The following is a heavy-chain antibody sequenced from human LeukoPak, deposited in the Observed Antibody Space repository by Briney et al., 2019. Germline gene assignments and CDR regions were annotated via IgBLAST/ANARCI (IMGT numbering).Heavy chain of an antibody. D-gene: IGHD3-16*01. J-gene: IGHJ5*02. V-gene: IGHV4-34*01. Sequence: SETLSLTCAVYGGSFSGYYWSWIRQPPGKGLEWIGEINHSGSTNYNPSLKSRVTMSVDTSKNQFSLKLSSVTAADTAVYYCARGGGSDWFDPWGQGTLVTVSS. CDR3: ARGGGSDWFDP. CDR1: GGSFSGYY. CDR2: INHSGST.